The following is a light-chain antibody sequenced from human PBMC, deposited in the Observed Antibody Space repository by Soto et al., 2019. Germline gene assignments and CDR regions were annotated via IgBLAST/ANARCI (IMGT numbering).Light chain of an antibody. Sequence: IQMTQSPSSLSASVGDRVTITCQASQDISKNLNWYQQKPGKAPKLLIYDASSLQTGVPSRFSGSGSATHVTLTISSRQPEDVATYYCQQYDNLLPITFGQGTRLEIK. J-gene: IGKJ5*01. CDR1: QDISKN. CDR2: DAS. V-gene: IGKV1-33*01. CDR3: QQYDNLLPIT.